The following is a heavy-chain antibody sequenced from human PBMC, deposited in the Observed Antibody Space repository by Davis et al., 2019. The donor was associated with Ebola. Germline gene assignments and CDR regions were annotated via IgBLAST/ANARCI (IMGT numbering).Heavy chain of an antibody. J-gene: IGHJ2*01. V-gene: IGHV4-4*02. CDR3: ATAHPLGDWYFDL. CDR1: GGSISSSNW. Sequence: MPSETLSLTCAVSGGSISSSNWWSWVRQPPGKGLEWIGEINHSGSTNYNPSLKSRVTISVDTSKNQFSLKLSSVTAADTAVYYCATAHPLGDWYFDLWGRGTLVTVSS. D-gene: IGHD3-16*01. CDR2: INHSGST.